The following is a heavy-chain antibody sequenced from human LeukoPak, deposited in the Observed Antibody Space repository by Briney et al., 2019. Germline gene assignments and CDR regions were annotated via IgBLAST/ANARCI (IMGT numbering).Heavy chain of an antibody. J-gene: IGHJ4*02. CDR3: ARATNYYYDSSGYAPDFDY. Sequence: GGSLRLSCAASGFTFSSYSMHWVRRAPGKGLEWVALTSYDGSNKYHADSVKGRFTISRDNSKNTLYLQVNSLRAEDTAVYYCARATNYYYDSSGYAPDFDYWGQGTLVTVSS. V-gene: IGHV3-30*04. CDR1: GFTFSSYS. D-gene: IGHD3-22*01. CDR2: TSYDGSNK.